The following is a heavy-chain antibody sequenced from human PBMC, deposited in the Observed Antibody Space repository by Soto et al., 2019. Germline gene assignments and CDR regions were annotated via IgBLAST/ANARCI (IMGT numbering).Heavy chain of an antibody. CDR2: IIPIFGTA. CDR3: ARDVITIFGVVIISRPMDV. D-gene: IGHD3-3*01. J-gene: IGHJ6*02. CDR1: GGTFSSYA. Sequence: SVKVSCKASGGTFSSYAISWVRQAPGQGLEWMGGIIPIFGTANYAQKFQGRVTITADESTSTAYMELSSLRSEDTAVYYCARDVITIFGVVIISRPMDVWGQGTTVTVSS. V-gene: IGHV1-69*13.